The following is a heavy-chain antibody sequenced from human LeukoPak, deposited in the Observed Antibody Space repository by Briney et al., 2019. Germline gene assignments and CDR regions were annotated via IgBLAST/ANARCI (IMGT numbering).Heavy chain of an antibody. CDR1: GGYISTDY. CDR3: ARSQGNNAWSYLDS. Sequence: SETLSLTCTVSGGYISTDYWNWIRQPPGKGLEWIGYIYYTGSTNYNPSLKSRVTISVDTSKNQFSLKLSSVITADTAVYYCARSQGNNAWSYLDSWGQGTLVTVSS. V-gene: IGHV4-59*01. CDR2: IYYTGST. J-gene: IGHJ4*02. D-gene: IGHD2-2*01.